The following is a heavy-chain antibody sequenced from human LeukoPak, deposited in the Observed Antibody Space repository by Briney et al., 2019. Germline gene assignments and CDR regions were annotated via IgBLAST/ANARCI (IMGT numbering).Heavy chain of an antibody. D-gene: IGHD6-19*01. Sequence: GASVKVSCKASGYTFTSYGISWVRQAPGQGLEWMGWISAYNGNTNYAQKLQGRVTMTTDTSTSTVYMELSSLRSEDTAVYYCASEDSSGWDAFDIWGQGTMVTVSS. V-gene: IGHV1-18*04. CDR3: ASEDSSGWDAFDI. J-gene: IGHJ3*02. CDR2: ISAYNGNT. CDR1: GYTFTSYG.